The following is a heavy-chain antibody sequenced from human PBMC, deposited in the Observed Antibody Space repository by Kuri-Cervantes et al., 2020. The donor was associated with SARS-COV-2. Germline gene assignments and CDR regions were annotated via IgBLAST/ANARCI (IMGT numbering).Heavy chain of an antibody. V-gene: IGHV4-61*01. Sequence: SETLSLTCTVSGGSVSSGSYYWSWIRQPPGKGLEWIGCIYYSGSTNYNPSLKSRVTISVDTSKNQFSLKLSSVTAADTAVYYCASGGDCSSTSCYRAEVNWGQGTLVTVSS. CDR2: IYYSGST. CDR1: GGSVSSGSYY. D-gene: IGHD2-2*02. J-gene: IGHJ4*02. CDR3: ASGGDCSSTSCYRAEVN.